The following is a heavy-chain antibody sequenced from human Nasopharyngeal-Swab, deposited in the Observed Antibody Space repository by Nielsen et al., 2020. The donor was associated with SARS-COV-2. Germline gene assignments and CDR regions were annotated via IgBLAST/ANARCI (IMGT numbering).Heavy chain of an antibody. Sequence: GGSLRLSCAASGFTFRDYSMNWVRQAPGKGLEWVSSVGRYGTDIFHADSVKGRFSVFRDAANKSIYLQMRSLRAEDTAVYYCARGTVFGVANGMDVWGQRTTVTVSS. V-gene: IGHV3-21*01. D-gene: IGHD3-3*01. J-gene: IGHJ6*02. CDR1: GFTFRDYS. CDR2: VGRYGTDI. CDR3: ARGTVFGVANGMDV.